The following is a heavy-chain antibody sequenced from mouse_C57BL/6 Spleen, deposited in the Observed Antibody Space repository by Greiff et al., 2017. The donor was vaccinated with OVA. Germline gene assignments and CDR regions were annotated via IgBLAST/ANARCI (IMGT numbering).Heavy chain of an antibody. CDR3: ARGLNTRGYFDV. V-gene: IGHV7-3*01. CDR1: GFTFTDYY. J-gene: IGHJ1*03. CDR2: IRNKANGYTT. D-gene: IGHD2-4*01. Sequence: EVHLVESGGGLVQPGGSLSLSCAASGFTFTDYYMSWVRQPPGKALEWLGFIRNKANGYTTEYSASVKGRFTISRDNSQSILYLQMNALRAEDSATYYCARGLNTRGYFDVWGTGTTVTVSS.